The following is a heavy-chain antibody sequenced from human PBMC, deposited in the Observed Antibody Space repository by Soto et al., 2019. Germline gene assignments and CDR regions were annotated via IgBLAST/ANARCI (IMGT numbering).Heavy chain of an antibody. D-gene: IGHD6-13*01. CDR2: ISSSSSTI. V-gene: IGHV3-48*02. Sequence: EVQLVESGGGLVQPGGSLRLSCAASGFTFSSYSMNWVRQAPGKGLEWVSYISSSSSTIYYADSVKGRFTISRDNAKNSLYLQMNSLRDEDTAAYYCARDSPYSSSWYDLNWFDPWGQGTLVTVSS. J-gene: IGHJ5*02. CDR1: GFTFSSYS. CDR3: ARDSPYSSSWYDLNWFDP.